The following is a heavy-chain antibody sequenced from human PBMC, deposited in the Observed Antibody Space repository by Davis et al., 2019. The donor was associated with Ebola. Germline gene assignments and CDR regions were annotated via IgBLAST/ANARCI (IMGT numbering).Heavy chain of an antibody. D-gene: IGHD2-21*01. V-gene: IGHV3-7*03. CDR1: GVMFSSYW. Sequence: GESLKISCAASGVMFSSYWMAWVRQAPGKGLEWVANIKEDGNEKYYVDSVKGRFTISRDNAKNSLYLQMNSLRAEDTAVYFCARRILGDSRGGMDVWGQGTTVTVSS. CDR3: ARRILGDSRGGMDV. J-gene: IGHJ6*02. CDR2: IKEDGNEK.